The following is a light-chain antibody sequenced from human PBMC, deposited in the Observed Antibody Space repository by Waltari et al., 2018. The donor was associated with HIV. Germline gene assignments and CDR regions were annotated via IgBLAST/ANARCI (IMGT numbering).Light chain of an antibody. J-gene: IGLJ2*01. CDR2: DND. CDR3: ATWDSSLSAVV. Sequence: QSVLTQPPSMSAAPRPKPTISCYGRSSNIGSNYFPWYQQVPGTAPRLLIYDNDRRASGISDRFSGSKSATSATLAILGLRPGDEADYYCATWDSSLSAVVFGGGTKLTVL. V-gene: IGLV1-51*01. CDR1: SSNIGSNY.